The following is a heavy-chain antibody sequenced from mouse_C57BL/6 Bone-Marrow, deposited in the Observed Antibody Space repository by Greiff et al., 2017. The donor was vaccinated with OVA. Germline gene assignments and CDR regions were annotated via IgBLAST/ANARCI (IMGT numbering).Heavy chain of an antibody. Sequence: QVHVKQPGAELVMPGASVKLSCKASGYTFTSYWMHWVKQRPGQGLEWIGEIDPSDSYTNYNQKFKGKSTLTVDKSSSTAYMQLSSLTSEDSAVYYCARSPGYGSSYGYWGQGTTLTVSS. CDR1: GYTFTSYW. V-gene: IGHV1-69*01. CDR2: IDPSDSYT. D-gene: IGHD1-1*01. J-gene: IGHJ2*01. CDR3: ARSPGYGSSYGY.